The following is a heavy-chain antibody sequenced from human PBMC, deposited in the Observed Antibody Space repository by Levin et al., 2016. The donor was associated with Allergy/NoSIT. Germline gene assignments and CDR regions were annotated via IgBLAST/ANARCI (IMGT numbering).Heavy chain of an antibody. CDR2: ISYDGSNK. D-gene: IGHD3-10*01. J-gene: IGHJ6*02. CDR1: GFTFSSYA. CDR3: ARDFHGSMDV. V-gene: IGHV3-30-3*01. Sequence: GGSLRLSCAASGFTFSSYAMHWVRQAPGKGLEWVAVISYDGSNKYYTDSVKGRFTISRDNPKNTLYLQMNSLRAEDTAVYYCARDFHGSMDVWGQGTTVTVSS.